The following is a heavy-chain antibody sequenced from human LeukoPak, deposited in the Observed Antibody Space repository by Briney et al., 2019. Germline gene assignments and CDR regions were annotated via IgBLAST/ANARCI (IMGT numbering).Heavy chain of an antibody. CDR2: ISWNSGSI. V-gene: IGHV3-9*01. Sequence: PGRSLRLFCAASGFTFDDYAMHWVRQAPGKGLEWVSGISWNSGSIGYADSVKGRFTISRDNAKNSLYLQMNSLRAEDTALYYCAKESYCSGGSCYSSVIGDWYYYGMDVWGQGTTVTVSS. CDR3: AKESYCSGGSCYSSVIGDWYYYGMDV. D-gene: IGHD2-15*01. J-gene: IGHJ6*02. CDR1: GFTFDDYA.